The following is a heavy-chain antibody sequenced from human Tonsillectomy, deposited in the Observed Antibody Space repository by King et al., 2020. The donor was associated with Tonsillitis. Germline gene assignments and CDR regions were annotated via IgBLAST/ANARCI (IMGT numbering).Heavy chain of an antibody. V-gene: IGHV5-51*01. CDR3: ARSRGSSWANFDY. D-gene: IGHD6-13*01. Sequence: EGQLVQSGAEVKKPGESLKISCKGSGYSFTSYWIGWVRQMPGKGLEWMGSIYPGDSDTRYSPSFQGQVTISADKSNSTAYPQWSSLKASDTAMYYCARSRGSSWANFDYWGQGTLVTVSS. CDR1: GYSFTSYW. CDR2: IYPGDSDT. J-gene: IGHJ4*02.